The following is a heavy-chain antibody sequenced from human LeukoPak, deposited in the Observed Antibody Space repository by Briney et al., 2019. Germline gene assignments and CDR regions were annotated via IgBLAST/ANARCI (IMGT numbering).Heavy chain of an antibody. J-gene: IGHJ4*02. D-gene: IGHD6-13*01. CDR2: ISYDGSNK. V-gene: IGHV3-30*01. CDR3: ARERQGSSWYSHYFDY. Sequence: GGSLRLSCAASGFTFSSYAMHWVRQAPGMGLEWVAVISYDGSNKYYADSVKGRFTISRDNSKNTLYLQMNSLRAEDTAVYYCARERQGSSWYSHYFDYWGQGTLVTVSS. CDR1: GFTFSSYA.